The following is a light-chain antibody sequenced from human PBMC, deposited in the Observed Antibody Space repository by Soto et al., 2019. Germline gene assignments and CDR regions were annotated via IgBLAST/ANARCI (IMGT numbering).Light chain of an antibody. CDR2: WAS. CDR3: QQYHSTPIT. Sequence: DIVMTQSPDSLAVSLGERATINCKSSQSVLYSSNNKNYLTWYQQKPGQPPKLLIYWASTRESGVPDRFSGSGSGTDFPLTISSLQAADVAVYYCQQYHSTPITFGQGTRLEIK. V-gene: IGKV4-1*01. CDR1: QSVLYSSNNKNY. J-gene: IGKJ5*01.